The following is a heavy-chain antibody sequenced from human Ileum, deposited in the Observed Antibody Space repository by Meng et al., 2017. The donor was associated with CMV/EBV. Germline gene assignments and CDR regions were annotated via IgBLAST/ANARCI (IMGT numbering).Heavy chain of an antibody. CDR2: IYYSGST. J-gene: IGHJ2*01. V-gene: IGHV4-39*07. Sequence: SETLSLTCTVSGGSISSSSYYWGWIRQPPGKGLEWIGSIYYSGSTYYNPSPKSRVTISVDTSKNQFSLKLSSVTAADTAVYYCARDPSSTTQPLDLWGRCTLVTVSS. CDR3: ARDPSSTTQPLDL. CDR1: GGSISSSSYY. D-gene: IGHD2-2*01.